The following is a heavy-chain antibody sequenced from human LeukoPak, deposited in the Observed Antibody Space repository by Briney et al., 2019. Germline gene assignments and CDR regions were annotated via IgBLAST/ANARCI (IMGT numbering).Heavy chain of an antibody. V-gene: IGHV4-4*07. Sequence: PSETLSLTCTVSGGSISSYYWSWIRQPAGKGLEWIGRIYTSGSTNYNPSLKSRVTMSVDTSKNQFPLKLSSVTAADTAVYYCARTATEYYYDSSGYYPWFFDYWGQGTLVTVSS. CDR1: GGSISSYY. D-gene: IGHD3-22*01. CDR3: ARTATEYYYDSSGYYPWFFDY. J-gene: IGHJ4*02. CDR2: IYTSGST.